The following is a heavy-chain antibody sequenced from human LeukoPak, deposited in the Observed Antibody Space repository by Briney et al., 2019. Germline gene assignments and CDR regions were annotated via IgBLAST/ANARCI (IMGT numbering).Heavy chain of an antibody. V-gene: IGHV3-74*01. Sequence: GGSLRLSCAASGFTFSDYWMHWVRQAPGKGLVWVSRINTDGSSTSYADSVKGRFTISRDNAKNTLNLQMNSLRAEDTAVYYCARDLAAADILTGYYSGGYWGQGTLVTVSS. CDR3: ARDLAAADILTGYYSGGY. J-gene: IGHJ4*02. CDR2: INTDGSST. D-gene: IGHD3-9*01. CDR1: GFTFSDYW.